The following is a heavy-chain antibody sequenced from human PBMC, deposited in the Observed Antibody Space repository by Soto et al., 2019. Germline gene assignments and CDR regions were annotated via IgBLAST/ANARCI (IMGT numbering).Heavy chain of an antibody. D-gene: IGHD4-17*01. CDR2: ISYSGNT. Sequence: SETLSLTCTVSGGSISRDDYYWSWIRQPPGKGLEWIGYISYSGNTYYNLSLQSRVAISLDTSKNQFSLKLISVTAADTAVYYCARAYTATTAAKFDSWGQGALVTVSS. J-gene: IGHJ4*02. CDR1: GGSISRDDYY. V-gene: IGHV4-30-4*01. CDR3: ARAYTATTAAKFDS.